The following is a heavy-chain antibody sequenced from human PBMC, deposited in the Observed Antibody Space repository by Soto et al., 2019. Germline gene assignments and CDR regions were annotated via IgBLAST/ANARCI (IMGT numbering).Heavy chain of an antibody. V-gene: IGHV1-69*12. CDR1: GGTFSSYA. J-gene: IGHJ4*02. CDR2: IIPIFGTA. Sequence: QVQLVQSGAEVKKPGSSVKVSCKASGGTFSSYAISWVRQAPGQGLEWMGGIIPIFGTANYAQKFQGRVTISADESTSTAYMGLSSLRSEDTALYYCARGSGSGGYRDYFDYWGQGTLVTVSS. D-gene: IGHD6-19*01. CDR3: ARGSGSGGYRDYFDY.